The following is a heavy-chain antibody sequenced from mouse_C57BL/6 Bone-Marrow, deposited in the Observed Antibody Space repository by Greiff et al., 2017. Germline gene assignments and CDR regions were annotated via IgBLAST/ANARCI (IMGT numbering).Heavy chain of an antibody. D-gene: IGHD1-2*01. Sequence: VMLVESGAELVRPGTSVKMSCKASGYTFTNYWIGWAKQRPGHGLEWIGDIYPGGGYTNYNEKFKGKATLTADKSSSTAYMQFSSLTSEDSAIYYCARSVGYPFAYWGQGTLVTVSA. V-gene: IGHV1-63*01. CDR2: IYPGGGYT. CDR3: ARSVGYPFAY. CDR1: GYTFTNYW. J-gene: IGHJ3*01.